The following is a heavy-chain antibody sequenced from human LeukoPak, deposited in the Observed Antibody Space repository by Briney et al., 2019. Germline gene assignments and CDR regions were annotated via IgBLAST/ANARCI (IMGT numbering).Heavy chain of an antibody. CDR3: AKDLGSGGTTGPHHYFDY. Sequence: GGSLRLSCAASGFTFSSYGIHWVRQAPGKGLEWVAFIRYDGSNTYYADSVKGRFTISRDNTKNTLYLQMNSLRSEDTAVYYCAKDLGSGGTTGPHHYFDYWGQGTLVTVSS. V-gene: IGHV3-30*02. J-gene: IGHJ4*02. D-gene: IGHD6-19*01. CDR2: IRYDGSNT. CDR1: GFTFSSYG.